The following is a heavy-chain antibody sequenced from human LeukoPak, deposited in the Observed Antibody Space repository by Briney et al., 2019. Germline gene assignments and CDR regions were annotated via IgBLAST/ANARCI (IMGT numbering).Heavy chain of an antibody. CDR1: GLTFSDYA. J-gene: IGHJ4*02. D-gene: IGHD3/OR15-3a*01. Sequence: PGGSLRLSCAASGLTFSDYAMSWFRQAPGKGLEWVSIIYSGGSTYYADSVKGRFTISRDNSKNTLYLQMNSLRAEDTAVYYCARYMILGFFFDYWGQGTLVTVSS. CDR2: IYSGGST. CDR3: ARYMILGFFFDY. V-gene: IGHV3-53*01.